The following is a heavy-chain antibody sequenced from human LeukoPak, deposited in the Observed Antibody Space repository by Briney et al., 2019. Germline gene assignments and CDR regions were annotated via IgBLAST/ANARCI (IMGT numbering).Heavy chain of an antibody. CDR2: IWYEGSNK. V-gene: IGHV3-33*01. CDR3: ARDPPHDSSGYFAFDI. CDR1: GFTFSTYG. J-gene: IGHJ3*02. D-gene: IGHD3-22*01. Sequence: GTSLRLSCAASGFTFSTYGMHWVRQALGKGLEWVAVIWYEGSNKYYADSVKGRFTISRDNSKNTLYLQMNSLRAEDTAVYYCARDPPHDSSGYFAFDIWGQGTMVTVSS.